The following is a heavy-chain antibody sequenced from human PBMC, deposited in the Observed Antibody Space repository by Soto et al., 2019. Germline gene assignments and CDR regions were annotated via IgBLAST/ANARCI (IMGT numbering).Heavy chain of an antibody. CDR3: ARDRDSSGWYYFDY. Sequence: ASVKVSCKASGGTFSSYTISWVRQAPGQGLEWMGRIIPILGIANYAQKFQGRVTITADKSTSTAYMELSSLRSEDTAVYYCARDRDSSGWYYFDYWGQGTLVTVSS. D-gene: IGHD6-19*01. J-gene: IGHJ4*02. CDR1: GGTFSSYT. CDR2: IIPILGIA. V-gene: IGHV1-69*04.